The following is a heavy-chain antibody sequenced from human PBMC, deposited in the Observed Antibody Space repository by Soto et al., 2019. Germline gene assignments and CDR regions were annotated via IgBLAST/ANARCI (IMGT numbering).Heavy chain of an antibody. V-gene: IGHV3-23*01. D-gene: IGHD2-15*01. J-gene: IGHJ4*02. Sequence: VQLLESGGGLVQPGGSLRLSCAASGFTFSSYAMSWVRQAPGKGLEWVSAISGSGGSTYYADSVKGRFTISRDNSKSTLYLQMNSLRAEDTAVYYCAKDDGGDCSGGSCYEGDYWGQGTLVTVSS. CDR2: ISGSGGST. CDR3: AKDDGGDCSGGSCYEGDY. CDR1: GFTFSSYA.